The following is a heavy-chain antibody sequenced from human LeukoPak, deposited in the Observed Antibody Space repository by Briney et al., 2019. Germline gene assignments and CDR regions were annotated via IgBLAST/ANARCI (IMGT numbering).Heavy chain of an antibody. V-gene: IGHV3-9*01. J-gene: IGHJ5*02. CDR3: AKGRDKYQLLSKNWFDP. D-gene: IGHD2-2*01. Sequence: QPGRSLRLSCAASGFTFDDYAMHWVRQAPGKGLEWVSGISWNSGSIGYADSVKGRFTISRDNAKNSLYLRMNSLRAEDTALYYCAKGRDKYQLLSKNWFDPWGQGTLVTVSS. CDR1: GFTFDDYA. CDR2: ISWNSGSI.